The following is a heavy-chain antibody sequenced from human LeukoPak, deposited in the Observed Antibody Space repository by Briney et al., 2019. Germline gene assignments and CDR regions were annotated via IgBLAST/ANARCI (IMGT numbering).Heavy chain of an antibody. CDR3: ATGIVVVPAAQFDY. Sequence: ASVKVSCKVSGYTLTELSMHWVRQAPGKGLEWMGGLDPEDGETIYAQKFQGRVTMTEDTSTDTAYMELSSQRSEDTAVYYCATGIVVVPAAQFDYWGQGTLVTVSS. J-gene: IGHJ4*02. CDR2: LDPEDGET. V-gene: IGHV1-24*01. CDR1: GYTLTELS. D-gene: IGHD2-2*01.